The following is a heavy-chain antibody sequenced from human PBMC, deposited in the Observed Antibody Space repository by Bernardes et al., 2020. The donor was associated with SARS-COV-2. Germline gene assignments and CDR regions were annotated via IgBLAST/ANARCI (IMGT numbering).Heavy chain of an antibody. CDR2: ISGDGKSK. J-gene: IGHJ4*02. CDR3: AKSGGDDYGDYEYYFDQ. CDR1: GFSFNNFA. D-gene: IGHD4-17*01. V-gene: IGHV3-23*01. Sequence: VWSLRLSCVASGFSFNNFAMTWVRQAPGKGLEWVSSISGDGKSKYYSYSVSGRFAISRDNSKNTLYLQMNSLRAEDTAVYYCAKSGGDDYGDYEYYFDQWGQGTVVTISS.